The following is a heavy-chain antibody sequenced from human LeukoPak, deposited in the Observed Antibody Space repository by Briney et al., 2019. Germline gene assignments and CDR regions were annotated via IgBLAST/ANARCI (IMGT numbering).Heavy chain of an antibody. CDR3: AREGKQWLVLRGWFDP. CDR2: IYYSGST. J-gene: IGHJ5*02. V-gene: IGHV4-59*01. Sequence: SETLSLTCTVSGDSISSYYWSWIRQPPGKGLEWIGYIYYSGSTNYNPSLKSRVTISVDTSKNQFFLKLSSVTAAETAVYYCAREGKQWLVLRGWFDPWGQGTLVTVSS. CDR1: GDSISSYY. D-gene: IGHD6-19*01.